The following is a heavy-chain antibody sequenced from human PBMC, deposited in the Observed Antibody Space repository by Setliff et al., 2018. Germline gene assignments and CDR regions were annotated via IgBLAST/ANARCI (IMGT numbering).Heavy chain of an antibody. Sequence: GGSLRLSCAASGFTFSGYAMHWVRQAPGKGLEYVSAISSNGGSAYYLDSVKGRFTISRDNSKSTLSLHMGSLRAEDMAVYYCVREIAGTLFYWGQGTLVTVSS. D-gene: IGHD2-15*01. V-gene: IGHV3-64*02. CDR3: VREIAGTLFY. CDR1: GFTFSGYA. J-gene: IGHJ4*02. CDR2: ISSNGGSA.